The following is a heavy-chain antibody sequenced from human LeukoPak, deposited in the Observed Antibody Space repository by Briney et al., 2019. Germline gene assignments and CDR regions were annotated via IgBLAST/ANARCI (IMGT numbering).Heavy chain of an antibody. V-gene: IGHV4-61*01. D-gene: IGHD3-3*01. J-gene: IGHJ3*02. CDR1: GGSISSSNW. CDR2: IYYSGST. Sequence: KASETLSLTCAVSGGSISSSNWWSWIRQPPGKGLEWIGYIYYSGSTNYNPSLKSRVTISVDTSKNQFSLKLSSVTAADTAVYYCARDASYYDFWSGYHHYAFDIWGQGTMVTVSS. CDR3: ARDASYYDFWSGYHHYAFDI.